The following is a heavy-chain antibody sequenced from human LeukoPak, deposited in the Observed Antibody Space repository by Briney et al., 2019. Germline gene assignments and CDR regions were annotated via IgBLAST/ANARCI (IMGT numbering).Heavy chain of an antibody. CDR1: GFIFSSYA. V-gene: IGHV3-30*03. D-gene: IGHD2-2*01. CDR3: ARDLSVLEPAGYFDS. J-gene: IGHJ4*02. Sequence: GGSLRLSCAASGFIFSSYAMDWVRQAPGKGLEWVALISYDGSNTYYVDSVKGRFTISRDNSKNTLYLQMNSLRAEDTAVYYCARDLSVLEPAGYFDSWGQGTLVTVSS. CDR2: ISYDGSNT.